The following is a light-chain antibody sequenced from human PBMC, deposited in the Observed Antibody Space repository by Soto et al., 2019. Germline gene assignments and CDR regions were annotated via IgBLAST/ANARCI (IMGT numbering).Light chain of an antibody. CDR2: GNI. CDR3: LSYDSSLSGVV. V-gene: IGLV1-40*01. CDR1: SSNIGAGYE. Sequence: QPVLTQPPSVSGAPGQRVTISCTGSSSNIGAGYEVHWYQQLPGTAPKLHIYGNIYRPAGVPDGFSGYKSGTSVSLAITGLQAEYEADYHCLSYDSSLSGVVFGGGTKLTV. J-gene: IGLJ2*01.